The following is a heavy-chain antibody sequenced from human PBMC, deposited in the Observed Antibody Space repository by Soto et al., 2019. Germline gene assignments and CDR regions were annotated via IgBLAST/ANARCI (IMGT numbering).Heavy chain of an antibody. V-gene: IGHV1-18*01. J-gene: IGHJ4*02. D-gene: IGHD2-21*02. CDR1: GYTFTSYG. CDR3: ARDGGYCDGDCYLYYFDY. CDR2: ISAYNGNT. Sequence: ASVKVSCKASGYTFTSYGISWVRQAPGQGLERMGWISAYNGNTNYAQKLQGRVTMTTDTSTSTAYMELRSLRSDDTAVYYCARDGGYCDGDCYLYYFDYWGQGTLVTVS.